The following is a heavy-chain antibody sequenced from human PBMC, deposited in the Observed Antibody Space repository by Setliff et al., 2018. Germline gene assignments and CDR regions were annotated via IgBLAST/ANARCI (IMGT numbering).Heavy chain of an antibody. CDR3: ARDNTMVGATDY. CDR1: GESFSNNY. J-gene: IGHJ4*02. CDR2: SNHGGST. Sequence: PSETLSLTCSVYGESFSNNYWSWIRQTPGKGLEWIGESNHGGSTSYHPSLKSRLTISVDTSKNQFSLRLRSVTAADTAVYFCARDNTMVGATDYWGLGTLVTVSS. V-gene: IGHV4-34*01. D-gene: IGHD1-26*01.